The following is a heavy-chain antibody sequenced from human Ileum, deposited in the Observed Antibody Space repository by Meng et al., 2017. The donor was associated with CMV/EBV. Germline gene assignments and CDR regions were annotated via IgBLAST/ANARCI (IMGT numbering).Heavy chain of an antibody. D-gene: IGHD3-22*01. CDR3: AHKRVVSTYYYDSSGYGSWFDP. V-gene: IGHV2-5*02. CDR2: IYWDDDK. J-gene: IGHJ5*02. Sequence: GLFRQPPAQALELLALIYWDDDKRYIPSLKSRLTLTKDTSKNQVVLTMTNMDPVDTATYYCAHKRVVSTYYYDSSGYGSWFDPWGQGTLVTVSS.